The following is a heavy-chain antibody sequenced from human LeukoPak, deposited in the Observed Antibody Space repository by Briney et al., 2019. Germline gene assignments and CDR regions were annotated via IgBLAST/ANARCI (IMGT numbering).Heavy chain of an antibody. J-gene: IGHJ4*02. CDR1: GFTFSSYA. CDR2: ISGSGGST. V-gene: IGHV3-23*01. CDR3: AKPPTSNRLYFDY. D-gene: IGHD1-1*01. Sequence: GGSLRLSCAASGFTFSSYAMSWVRQAPGKGLEWVSAISGSGGSTYYADSVKGRFTISRDNSKNTLYLQMNGLRAEDTAVYYCAKPPTSNRLYFDYWGQGTLVTVSS.